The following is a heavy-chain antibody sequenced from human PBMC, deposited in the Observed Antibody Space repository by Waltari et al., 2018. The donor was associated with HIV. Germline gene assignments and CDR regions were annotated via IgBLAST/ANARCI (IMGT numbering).Heavy chain of an antibody. J-gene: IGHJ2*01. CDR1: GGSITSGSYY. D-gene: IGHD3-10*01. V-gene: IGHV4-61*02. CDR2: VYTSGNT. Sequence: VSGGSITSGSYYWSWIRQPAGKELEWIGRVYTSGNTDYNPSLRSRVTLSVDTSNNQFSLKLSSLTAADTAVYYCARALDYYESGSFPWWFFDLWGRGTLVTVSS. CDR3: ARALDYYESGSFPWWFFDL.